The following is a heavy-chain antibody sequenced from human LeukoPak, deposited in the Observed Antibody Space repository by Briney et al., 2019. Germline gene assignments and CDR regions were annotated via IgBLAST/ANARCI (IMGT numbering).Heavy chain of an antibody. CDR1: GFTFSSYW. V-gene: IGHV3-7*03. J-gene: IGHJ4*02. D-gene: IGHD6-13*01. CDR3: ARATPLISIAAAGTFDY. CDR2: IKQDGSEK. Sequence: PGGSLRLSCAASGFTFSSYWMSWVRQAPGKGLEWVANIKQDGSEKYYVDSVKGRFTISRDNAKNSLYLQMNSLRAEDTAVYYCARATPLISIAAAGTFDYWGQGTLVTVPS.